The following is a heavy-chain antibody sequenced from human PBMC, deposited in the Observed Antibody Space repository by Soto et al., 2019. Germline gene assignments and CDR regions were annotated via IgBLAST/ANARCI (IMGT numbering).Heavy chain of an antibody. CDR2: FYSGGGT. CDR1: GFTVSSND. V-gene: IGHV3-53*01. J-gene: IGHJ2*01. Sequence: PGGSLRLSCTASGFTVSSNDMSWVRQAPGKGLEWVSVFYSGGGTYYADSVKGRFTISRDNSKDTLFLQMNSLRAEDTAVYYCARDVRKTANGPWYFDLWGRGTLVTVSS. D-gene: IGHD3-10*02. CDR3: ARDVRKTANGPWYFDL.